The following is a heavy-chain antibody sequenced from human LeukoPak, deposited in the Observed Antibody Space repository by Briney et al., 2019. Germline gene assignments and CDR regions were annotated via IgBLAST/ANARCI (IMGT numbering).Heavy chain of an antibody. CDR2: IIPIFGTA. CDR1: GGTFNSYA. Sequence: SVKVSCKASGGTFNSYAISWVRQAPGQGLEWMGGIIPIFGTANYAQKVQGRVTITTDESTTTAYMELSSLRSEDTAVYYCARGPLLWFGEPKSAFDYWGQGTLVTVSS. J-gene: IGHJ4*02. D-gene: IGHD3-10*01. CDR3: ARGPLLWFGEPKSAFDY. V-gene: IGHV1-69*05.